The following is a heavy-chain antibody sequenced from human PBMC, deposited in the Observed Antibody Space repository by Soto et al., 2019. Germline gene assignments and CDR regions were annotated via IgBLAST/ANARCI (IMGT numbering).Heavy chain of an antibody. D-gene: IGHD5-12*01. V-gene: IGHV1-69*13. CDR3: ARSPIVEMATLGYGMDV. CDR1: GGTFSSYA. J-gene: IGHJ6*02. Sequence: PVKVSCKASGGTFSSYAISWVRQAPGQGLEWMGGIIPIFGTANYAQKFQGRVTITADESTSTAYMELSSLRSEDTAVYYCARSPIVEMATLGYGMDVWGQGTTVTVSS. CDR2: IIPIFGTA.